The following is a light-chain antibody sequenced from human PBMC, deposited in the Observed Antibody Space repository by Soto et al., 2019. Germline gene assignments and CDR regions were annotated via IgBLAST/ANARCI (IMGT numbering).Light chain of an antibody. J-gene: IGKJ4*01. Sequence: DAVITQSPLSLPVTLGQPASISCGPSQSPVYSDGNTYLTWCQQRRGQCRRRLIFQVSSRDSGAPDRFSGSGSGTDFTVKISRVEAEDVWVYYCMQSTDWPPAVGGGTKVDTK. CDR3: MQSTDWPPA. CDR1: QSPVYSDGNTY. CDR2: QVS. V-gene: IGKV2-30*01.